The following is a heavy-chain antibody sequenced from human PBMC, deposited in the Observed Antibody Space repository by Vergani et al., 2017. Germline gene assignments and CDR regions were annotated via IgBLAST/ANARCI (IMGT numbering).Heavy chain of an antibody. V-gene: IGHV1-69*01. D-gene: IGHD1-1*01. J-gene: IGHJ6*03. CDR3: ARAQLERRFGYYYYYYMDV. CDR1: GGTFSSYA. Sequence: QVQLVQSGAEVKKPGSSVKVSCKASGGTFSSYAISWVRQAPGQGLEWMGGIIPIFGTANYAQKFQGRVTITADESTSTAYMELSSLRSEDTAVYYCARAQLERRFGYYYYYYMDVWGKGTTVTVSS. CDR2: IIPIFGTA.